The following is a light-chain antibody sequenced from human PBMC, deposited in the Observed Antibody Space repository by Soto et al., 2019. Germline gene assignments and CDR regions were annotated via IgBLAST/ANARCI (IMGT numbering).Light chain of an antibody. J-gene: IGKJ4*01. Sequence: EIVLTQSPATLSLSPGERATLSCRASQSVSSYLAWYQQKPGQAPRLLIYDASNRATGIPGRFSGSGSGTDFTLTISSLVPEDFAVYYCQQRFTFGGGTKVEIK. CDR1: QSVSSY. CDR3: QQRFT. CDR2: DAS. V-gene: IGKV3-11*01.